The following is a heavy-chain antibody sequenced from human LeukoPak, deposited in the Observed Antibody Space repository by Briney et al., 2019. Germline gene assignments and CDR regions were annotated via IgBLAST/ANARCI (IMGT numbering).Heavy chain of an antibody. CDR1: GFNFRGYG. Sequence: GGSLRLSCAASGFNFRGYGMHWVRQAPGKGLEWVTFIHYDGRNQYYADSVKGRFTISRDDSKNTLYLQMNSLRPEDTAVYYCAKAAYDSSGSWYYFDYWGQGTLVTVSS. J-gene: IGHJ4*02. CDR2: IHYDGRNQ. D-gene: IGHD3-22*01. V-gene: IGHV3-30*02. CDR3: AKAAYDSSGSWYYFDY.